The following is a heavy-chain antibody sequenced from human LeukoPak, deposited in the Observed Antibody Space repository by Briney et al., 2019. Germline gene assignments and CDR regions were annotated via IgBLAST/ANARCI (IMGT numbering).Heavy chain of an antibody. V-gene: IGHV4-4*02. CDR3: ATTNDYTRGGYDY. D-gene: IGHD3-16*01. Sequence: SETLSLTCAVSGDSINIYDWWTWVRQAPGKGLEWIGEVFHSGSTNYNPSLKSRVTMSVDKSKNLFSLNLTSVTAADTAVYYCATTNDYTRGGYDYWGQGTLVTVSS. CDR1: GDSINIYDW. CDR2: VFHSGST. J-gene: IGHJ4*02.